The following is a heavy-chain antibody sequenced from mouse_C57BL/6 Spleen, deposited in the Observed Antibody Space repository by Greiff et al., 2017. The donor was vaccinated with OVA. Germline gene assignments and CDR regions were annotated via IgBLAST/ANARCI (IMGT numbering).Heavy chain of an antibody. J-gene: IGHJ4*01. CDR3: ARNRAMDY. Sequence: QVQLQQPGAELVRPGTSVKLSCKASGYTFTSYWMHWVKQRPGQGLEWIGVIDPSDSYTNYNQKFKGKATLTVDTSSSTAYMQLSSLTSEDSAVYYCARNRAMDYWGQGTSGTVSS. CDR1: GYTFTSYW. CDR2: IDPSDSYT. D-gene: IGHD2-14*01. V-gene: IGHV1-59*01.